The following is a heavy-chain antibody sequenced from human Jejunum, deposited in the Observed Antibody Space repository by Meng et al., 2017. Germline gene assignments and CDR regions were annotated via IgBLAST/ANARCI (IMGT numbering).Heavy chain of an antibody. CDR1: GFTFSSSW. CDR3: ARDIPPS. Sequence: GQLVESGGGLVQPGGSLRLSCAASGFTFSSSWMHWVRQVPGKGLVWVSRIHSDGSTKSYADSVKGRFSISRDNGKNTLYLQMNSLRAEDTGVYYCARDIPPSWGQGTLVTVSS. V-gene: IGHV3-74*01. CDR2: IHSDGSTK. J-gene: IGHJ5*02.